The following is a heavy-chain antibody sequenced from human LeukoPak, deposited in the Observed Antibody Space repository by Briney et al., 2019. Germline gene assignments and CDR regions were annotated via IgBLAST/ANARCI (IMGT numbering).Heavy chain of an antibody. CDR3: ARSQWLVALDY. V-gene: IGHV4-34*01. D-gene: IGHD6-19*01. Sequence: SETLSLTCAVYGESFTGYYWSWIRQPPGKGLEWIGEINHSGSTNYSPSLKSRVTISVDTSKNQFSLKLGSVTAADTAVYYCARSQWLVALDYWGQGTLVTVSS. CDR2: INHSGST. J-gene: IGHJ4*02. CDR1: GESFTGYY.